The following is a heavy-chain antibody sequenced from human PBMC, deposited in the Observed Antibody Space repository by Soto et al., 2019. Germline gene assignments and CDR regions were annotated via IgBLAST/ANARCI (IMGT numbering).Heavy chain of an antibody. CDR3: ASTKTITIFGVPHDY. J-gene: IGHJ4*02. CDR1: GCTFSSYA. D-gene: IGHD3-3*01. V-gene: IGHV1-69*01. Sequence: QVQLVQSGAEVKKPGSSVKVSCKASGCTFSSYAISWVRQAPGQGLEWMGGIITIFGTANYAQKFQGRVTITADESTSTAYMELSSLRSEDTAVYYCASTKTITIFGVPHDYWGQGTLVTVSS. CDR2: IITIFGTA.